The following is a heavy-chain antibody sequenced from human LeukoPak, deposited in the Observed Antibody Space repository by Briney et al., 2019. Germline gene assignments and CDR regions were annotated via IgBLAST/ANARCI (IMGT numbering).Heavy chain of an antibody. CDR2: ICGSGGSK. Sequence: GGSLRLSLAASGFTFSSYAMRWVRPAPGKGVEWVSAICGSGGSKYYADSVRGGFTISRDNSKNTLYLQMNSLRAEDTAVYYCANLAVGDYVNSDYSSQGTLVTVHS. CDR3: ANLAVGDYVNSDY. CDR1: GFTFSSYA. V-gene: IGHV3-23*01. D-gene: IGHD4-17*01. J-gene: IGHJ4*02.